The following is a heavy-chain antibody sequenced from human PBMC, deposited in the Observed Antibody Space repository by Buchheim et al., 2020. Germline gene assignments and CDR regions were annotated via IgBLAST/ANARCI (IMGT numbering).Heavy chain of an antibody. D-gene: IGHD3-16*01. CDR2: MNSDGSTT. J-gene: IGHJ4*02. CDR1: GFTFSSSW. Sequence: EVQLVESGGGLVQPGGSLRLSCAASGFTFSSSWMHWVRQAPGKGLVRVSRMNSDGSTTSYAESVRGRFTISRDNAKNTLYLQMNSLGAEDTAVYYCARDFGGPSDCWGQGTL. V-gene: IGHV3-74*01. CDR3: ARDFGGPSDC.